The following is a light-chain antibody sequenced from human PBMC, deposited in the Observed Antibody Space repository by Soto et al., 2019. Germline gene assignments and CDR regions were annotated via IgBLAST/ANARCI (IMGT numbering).Light chain of an antibody. V-gene: IGLV2-14*01. CDR1: SSDVGGHNY. J-gene: IGLJ1*01. Sequence: QSVLTQPASVSGSPGQSITISCTGTSSDVGGHNYVSWYQQHPGRVPKLMNYEVGNRPSGVSNRFSGSKSGNTASLTISGLQTEDEADYYCSSYTSSSTYVFGTGTKVTVL. CDR2: EVG. CDR3: SSYTSSSTYV.